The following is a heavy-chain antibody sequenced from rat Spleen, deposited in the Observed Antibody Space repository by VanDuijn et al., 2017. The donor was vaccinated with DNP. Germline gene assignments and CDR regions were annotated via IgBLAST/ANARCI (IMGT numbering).Heavy chain of an antibody. V-gene: IGHV5S23*01. D-gene: IGHD1-6*01. J-gene: IGHJ2*01. CDR1: EFTFSNSD. CDR2: ISPSGANI. CDR3: AARAPGDYYYGGYFDY. Sequence: EVQLVESGGGLVQPGNSLKLSCAASEFTFSNSDVAWVRQAPTRGLEWVASISPSGANIYYRDSVRGRFTISRDIPKSTLYLQMDSLRSEDTATYYCAARAPGDYYYGGYFDYWGQGVMVTVSS.